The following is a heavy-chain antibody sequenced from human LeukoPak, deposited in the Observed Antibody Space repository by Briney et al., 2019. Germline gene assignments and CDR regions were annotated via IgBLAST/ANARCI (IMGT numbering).Heavy chain of an antibody. CDR3: ARAHDSSGDYYMDV. D-gene: IGHD3-22*01. Sequence: ASVKVSCKASGYTFTGYYMHWVRQAPGQGLEWMGWINPNSGGTNYAQKFQGRVTMTRDTSISTAYMELSRLRSDGTAVYYCARAHDSSGDYYMDVWGKGTTVTVSS. CDR2: INPNSGGT. V-gene: IGHV1-2*02. J-gene: IGHJ6*03. CDR1: GYTFTGYY.